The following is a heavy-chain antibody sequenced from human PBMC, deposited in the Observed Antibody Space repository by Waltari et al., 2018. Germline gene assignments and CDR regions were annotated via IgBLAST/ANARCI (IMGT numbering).Heavy chain of an antibody. D-gene: IGHD6-13*01. CDR3: ARLPLEQLVRVDY. Sequence: EVQLVESGGGLVQPGGSLRLSCAASGFTFSSYAMSWVRQAPGKGLEWVPAMSGSGGSTYYADSVKGRFTMSRDNAKNTRDLQMNSLRAEDTAVYYCARLPLEQLVRVDYWGQGTLVTVSS. CDR2: MSGSGGST. CDR1: GFTFSSYA. J-gene: IGHJ4*02. V-gene: IGHV3-23*04.